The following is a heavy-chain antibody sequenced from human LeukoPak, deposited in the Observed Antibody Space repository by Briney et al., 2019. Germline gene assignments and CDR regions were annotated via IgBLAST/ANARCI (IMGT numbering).Heavy chain of an antibody. J-gene: IGHJ4*02. D-gene: IGHD3-10*01. Sequence: SETLSLTCTVSGYSISSGYYWSWIRQPAGKGLEWIGRIYTSGSTNYNPSLKSRVTMSVDTSKNQFSLKLSSVTAADTAVYYCAREFKGYYGSGSYYTIDYWGQGTLVTVSS. CDR1: GYSISSGYY. CDR3: AREFKGYYGSGSYYTIDY. V-gene: IGHV4-4*07. CDR2: IYTSGST.